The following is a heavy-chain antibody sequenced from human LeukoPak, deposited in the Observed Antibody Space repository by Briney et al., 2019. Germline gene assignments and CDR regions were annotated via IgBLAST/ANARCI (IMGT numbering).Heavy chain of an antibody. D-gene: IGHD3-10*01. CDR2: IYYSGST. Sequence: PSQTLFLTCTVSGGSISSGGYYWSWIRRHPGKGLEWIGYIYYSGSTYHNPSLKSRVTISVDTSKNQFSLKLSSVTAADTAVYYCARSYGSGSAGYDYWGQGTLVTVSS. CDR3: ARSYGSGSAGYDY. J-gene: IGHJ4*02. CDR1: GGSISSGGYY. V-gene: IGHV4-31*03.